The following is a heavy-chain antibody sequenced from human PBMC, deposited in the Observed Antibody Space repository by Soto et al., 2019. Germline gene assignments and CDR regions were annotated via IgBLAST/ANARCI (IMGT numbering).Heavy chain of an antibody. D-gene: IGHD2-8*01. CDR3: ARVVPQEDLLLMVYDRGVRWFEP. V-gene: IGHV1-18*01. CDR1: GYTFTSYI. J-gene: IGHJ5*02. CDR2: ISADNGNT. Sequence: ASVKVSCKASGYTFTSYIITWVRQAPGLGLEWMGWISADNGNTNYAQNFQGRVSMTTDTSTSTAYMELRTLRSDDTAVYYCARVVPQEDLLLMVYDRGVRWFEPWGQGTLVTVSS.